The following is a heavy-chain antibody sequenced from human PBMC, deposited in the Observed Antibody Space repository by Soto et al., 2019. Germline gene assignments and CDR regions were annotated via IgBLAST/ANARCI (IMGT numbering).Heavy chain of an antibody. J-gene: IGHJ4*02. CDR1: GFSFSSAW. CDR2: IKSKVHGETT. V-gene: IGHV3-15*07. Sequence: EAQLVESGGGLVKPGGSLRLSCAASGFSFSSAWMIWVRQAPGKGLEWVGRIKSKVHGETTDYAAPVKGRFTISRDDSKNTVFLQMNSLETEDTAVYYCTTGVDGYNPFDYWGQGPLLTVSS. CDR3: TTGVDGYNPFDY. D-gene: IGHD5-12*01.